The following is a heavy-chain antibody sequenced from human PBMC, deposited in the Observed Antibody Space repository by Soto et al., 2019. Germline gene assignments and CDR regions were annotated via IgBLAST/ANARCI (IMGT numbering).Heavy chain of an antibody. J-gene: IGHJ6*02. V-gene: IGHV3-21*01. CDR3: ARGATNNYYGSGSCLWHPGVYYYYGMDV. CDR2: ISSSSSYI. D-gene: IGHD3-10*01. Sequence: GGSLRLSCAASGFTFSSYSMNWVRQAPGKGLEWVSSISSSSSYIYYADSVKGRFTISRDNAKNSLYLQMNSLRAEDTAVHYCARGATNNYYGSGSCLWHPGVYYYYGMDVWGQGTTVTVSS. CDR1: GFTFSSYS.